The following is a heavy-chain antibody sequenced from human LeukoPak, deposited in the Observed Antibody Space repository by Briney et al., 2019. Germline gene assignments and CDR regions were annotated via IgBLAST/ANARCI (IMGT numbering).Heavy chain of an antibody. CDR2: LSTYNGNT. Sequence: GASVKVSCKASGYSFTSYGLSWVRQAPGQGLEWMGWLSTYNGNTHYAQNLQGRVTMTTDTSTSTAYMELRSLRSDDTAVYYCARGYYYDPSAFDYWGQGTLVTVSS. J-gene: IGHJ4*02. CDR1: GYSFTSYG. CDR3: ARGYYYDPSAFDY. V-gene: IGHV1-18*01. D-gene: IGHD3-22*01.